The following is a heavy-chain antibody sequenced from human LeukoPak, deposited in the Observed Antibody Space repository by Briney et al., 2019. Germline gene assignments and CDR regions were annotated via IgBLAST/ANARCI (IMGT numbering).Heavy chain of an antibody. Sequence: GGSLRLFCAASGFTFSSYGMLWVRQAPGKGLVWVALISYDGSNEYYAESVKGRFTISRDRSKNTLYLQMNSLRAEDTAAYYCAKDRSSSWTWTIDYWGQGTLVTVSS. CDR2: ISYDGSNE. V-gene: IGHV3-30*18. CDR3: AKDRSSSWTWTIDY. J-gene: IGHJ4*02. CDR1: GFTFSSYG. D-gene: IGHD6-13*01.